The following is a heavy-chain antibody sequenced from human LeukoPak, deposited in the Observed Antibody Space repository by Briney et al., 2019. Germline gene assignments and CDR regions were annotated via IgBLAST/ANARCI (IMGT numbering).Heavy chain of an antibody. V-gene: IGHV3-21*01. J-gene: IGHJ4*02. CDR1: GFTFSIYS. CDR3: ARTYGSGSYGDY. Sequence: GGSLRLSCAASGFTFSIYSMHWVRQAPGKGLEWVSSISSSSSNIYYADSMKGRFTVSSDNAQNSLYLQINSLRAEDTAVYYCARTYGSGSYGDYWGQGTLVTVSS. D-gene: IGHD3-10*01. CDR2: ISSSSSNI.